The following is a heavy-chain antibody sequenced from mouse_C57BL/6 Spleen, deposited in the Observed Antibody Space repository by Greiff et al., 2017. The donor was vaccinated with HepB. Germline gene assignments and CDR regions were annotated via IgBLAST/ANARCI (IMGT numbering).Heavy chain of an antibody. CDR2: INPGGGGT. CDR1: GYAFTNYL. V-gene: IGHV1-54*01. Sequence: QVQLQQSGAELVRPGTSVKVSCKASGYAFTNYLIEWVKQRPGQGLEWIGVINPGGGGTNYNEKFKGKATLTADKSSSTAYMQLSSLTSEDSAVYFCAREVGYGSSFAYWGQGTLVTVSA. D-gene: IGHD1-1*01. CDR3: AREVGYGSSFAY. J-gene: IGHJ3*01.